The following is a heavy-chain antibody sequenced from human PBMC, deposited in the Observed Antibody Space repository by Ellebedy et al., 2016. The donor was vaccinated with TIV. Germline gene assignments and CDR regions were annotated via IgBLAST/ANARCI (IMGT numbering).Heavy chain of an antibody. Sequence: ASVKVSXXASGYTFTSYAMHWVRQAPGQRLEWMGWINAGNGNTKYSQKLQGRVTMTTDTSTSTVYMELSSLRSEDTAVYYCARDLSRDGYNWGYWGQGTLVTVSS. V-gene: IGHV1-3*01. CDR3: ARDLSRDGYNWGY. CDR1: GYTFTSYA. J-gene: IGHJ4*02. D-gene: IGHD5-24*01. CDR2: INAGNGNT.